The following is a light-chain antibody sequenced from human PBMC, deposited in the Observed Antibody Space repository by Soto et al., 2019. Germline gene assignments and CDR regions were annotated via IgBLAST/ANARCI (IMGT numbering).Light chain of an antibody. J-gene: IGKJ2*01. V-gene: IGKV3-15*01. CDR2: GPS. Sequence: EIVMTQSPATLSVSPGERATLSCRASQSVSSTLAWYQQKPGQAPRLLIYGPSTRATGIPARFSGSGSGTEFTLTISSLQSEDFAVYYCQQYNNWLYTFGQGTKLEIK. CDR1: QSVSST. CDR3: QQYNNWLYT.